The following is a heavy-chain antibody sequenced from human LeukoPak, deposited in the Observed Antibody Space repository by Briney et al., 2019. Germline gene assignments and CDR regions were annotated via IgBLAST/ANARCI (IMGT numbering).Heavy chain of an antibody. V-gene: IGHV4-59*08. D-gene: IGHD6-13*01. CDR3: ARSSYSSILDY. CDR2: ICYSGST. CDR1: GGSISSYY. Sequence: SETLSLTCTVSGGSISSYYWSWIRQPPGKGLEWIGYICYSGSTNYNPSLKSRVTISVDTSKNQFSLKLSSVTAADTAVYYCARSSYSSILDYWGQGTLVTVSS. J-gene: IGHJ4*02.